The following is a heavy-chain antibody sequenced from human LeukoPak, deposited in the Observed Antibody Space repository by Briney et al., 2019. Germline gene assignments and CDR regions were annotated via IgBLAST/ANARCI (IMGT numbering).Heavy chain of an antibody. Sequence: SETLSLTCTVSGGSISSYYWSWIRQPPGKGLEWIGYIYYSGSTNYNPSLKSRVTISVDTSKNQFSLKLSSVTAADTAVYYCARLSLLDAFDIWGQGTMVTVSS. D-gene: IGHD2-15*01. CDR3: ARLSLLDAFDI. J-gene: IGHJ3*02. V-gene: IGHV4-59*08. CDR2: IYYSGST. CDR1: GGSISSYY.